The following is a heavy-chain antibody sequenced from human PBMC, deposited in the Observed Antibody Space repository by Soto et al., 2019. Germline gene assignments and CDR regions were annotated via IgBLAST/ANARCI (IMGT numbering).Heavy chain of an antibody. CDR2: ISYDGSNK. V-gene: IGHV3-30-3*01. J-gene: IGHJ4*02. CDR3: ARVVIGFSRRYFDY. CDR1: GFTFSSYA. D-gene: IGHD3-22*01. Sequence: GGSLRLSCAASGFTFSSYAMHWVRQAPGKGLEWVAVISYDGSNKYYADSVKGRFTISRDNSKNTLYLQMNSLRAEDTAVYYCARVVIGFSRRYFDYWGQGTLVTVSS.